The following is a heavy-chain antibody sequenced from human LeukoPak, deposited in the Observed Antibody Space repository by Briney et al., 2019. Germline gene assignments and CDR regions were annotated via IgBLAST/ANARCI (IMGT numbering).Heavy chain of an antibody. Sequence: GVSLRLSCAASGFTFSSYSMNWVRQDPGKGLEWVSSISSSSSYIYYADSVKGRFTISRDNAKNSLYLQMNSLRAEDTAVYYCARVGHREANYWGQGTLVTVSS. CDR2: ISSSSSYI. J-gene: IGHJ4*02. D-gene: IGHD1-26*01. V-gene: IGHV3-21*01. CDR1: GFTFSSYS. CDR3: ARVGHREANY.